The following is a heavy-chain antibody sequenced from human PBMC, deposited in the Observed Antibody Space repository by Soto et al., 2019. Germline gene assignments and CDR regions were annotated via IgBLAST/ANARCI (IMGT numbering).Heavy chain of an antibody. J-gene: IGHJ6*02. V-gene: IGHV1-58*01. D-gene: IGHD2-15*01. CDR3: ATGAYCSGGSCSDYYYYYYGMDL. CDR2: LVVGTGNT. Sequence: VKESCKTSGCPFRSSAWQWVRQARGQRLEWTGWLVVGTGNTNYAQKFQQRVTISSDRSTNTVSMELSSLTSEDTAVYYCATGAYCSGGSCSDYYYYYYGMDLWGQGTTVTVSS. CDR1: GCPFRSSA.